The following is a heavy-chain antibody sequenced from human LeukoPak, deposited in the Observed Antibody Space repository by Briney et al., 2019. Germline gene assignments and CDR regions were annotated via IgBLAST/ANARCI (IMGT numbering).Heavy chain of an antibody. D-gene: IGHD3-10*01. J-gene: IGHJ5*02. CDR1: GGSISSSSYY. CDR3: ARETTTMVRGAAPGWFDP. Sequence: PSETLSLTCTVSGGSISSSSYYWGWIRQPPGKGLEWIGSIYYSGSTYYNPSLKSRVTISVDTSKNQFSLKLSSVTAADTAVYYCARETTTMVRGAAPGWFDPWGQGTLVTVSS. V-gene: IGHV4-39*02. CDR2: IYYSGST.